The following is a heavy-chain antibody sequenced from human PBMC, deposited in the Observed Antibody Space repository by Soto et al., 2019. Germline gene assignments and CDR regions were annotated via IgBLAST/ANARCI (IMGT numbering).Heavy chain of an antibody. CDR2: TYYRSKWYN. CDR1: GDSVSSNSAA. CDR3: ARARFYSSGWKWFDP. Sequence: LLTCAISGDSVSSNSAAWNWIRQSPSRGLEWLGRTYYRSKWYNDYAVSVKSRITINPDTSKNQFSLQLNSVTPEDTAVYYCARARFYSSGWKWFDPWGQGTLVTVSS. V-gene: IGHV6-1*01. D-gene: IGHD6-19*01. J-gene: IGHJ5*02.